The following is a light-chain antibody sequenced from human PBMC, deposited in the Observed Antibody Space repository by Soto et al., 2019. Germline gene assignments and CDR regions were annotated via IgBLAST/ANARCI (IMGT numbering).Light chain of an antibody. Sequence: VLPQPPSASGTPGPSLTISCSGSSSNIGSHFVYWYQHLPGTAPKLLIFRDGQRPSGVPARFFGSKSGTSASLAITGLRSDDEADYYCAVWDLSLTGWVFGGGTKVTVL. CDR3: AVWDLSLTGWV. CDR1: SSNIGSHF. J-gene: IGLJ3*02. CDR2: RDG. V-gene: IGLV1-47*01.